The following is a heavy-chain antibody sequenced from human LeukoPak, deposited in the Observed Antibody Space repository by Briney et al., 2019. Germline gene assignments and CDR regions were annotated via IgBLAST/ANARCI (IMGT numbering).Heavy chain of an antibody. CDR3: ARETSGSYSPIYYYYYMDV. J-gene: IGHJ6*03. V-gene: IGHV4-34*01. CDR1: GGSFSGYD. CDR2: INHSEST. D-gene: IGHD1-26*01. Sequence: SETLSLTCAVYGGSFSGYDWTWIRQPPGKGLEWIGDINHSESTNYNPSLKSRVTISVDTSKNQFSLKLSSVTAADTAVYYCARETSGSYSPIYYYYYMDVWGKGTTVTISS.